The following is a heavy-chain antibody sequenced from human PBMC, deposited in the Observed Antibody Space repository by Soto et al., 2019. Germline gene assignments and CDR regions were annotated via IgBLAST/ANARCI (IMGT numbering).Heavy chain of an antibody. CDR2: IYYSGST. Sequence: QVQLQESGPGLVKPSETLSLTCTVSGGSISSYYWSWIRQPPGKGLEWIGYIYYSGSTNYNPSLKSRATISVDTSKNQISLKLSSVTAADTAVYYCARGLDRGYSSSLGYWGQGTLVTVSS. CDR1: GGSISSYY. D-gene: IGHD6-13*01. J-gene: IGHJ4*02. V-gene: IGHV4-59*08. CDR3: ARGLDRGYSSSLGY.